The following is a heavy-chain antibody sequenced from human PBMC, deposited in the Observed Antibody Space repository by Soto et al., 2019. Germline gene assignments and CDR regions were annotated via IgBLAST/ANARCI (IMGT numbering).Heavy chain of an antibody. J-gene: IGHJ6*02. CDR2: ISYDGSNK. CDR3: ARDFGVVVPAAIGHYYYGMDV. D-gene: IGHD2-2*02. CDR1: GFTFSSYA. V-gene: IGHV3-30-3*01. Sequence: GGSLRLSCAASGFTFSSYAMHWVRQAPGKGLEWVAVISYDGSNKYYADSVKGRFTISRDNSKNTLYLQMNSLRAEDTAVYYCARDFGVVVPAAIGHYYYGMDVWGQGTTVTVSS.